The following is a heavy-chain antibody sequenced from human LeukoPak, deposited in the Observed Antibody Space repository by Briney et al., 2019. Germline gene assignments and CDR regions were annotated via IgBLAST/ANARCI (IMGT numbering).Heavy chain of an antibody. J-gene: IGHJ6*03. CDR2: IYPGDSDT. V-gene: IGHV5-51*01. D-gene: IGHD1/OR15-1a*01. CDR3: ASSYNWNSYYYYMDV. Sequence: GESLKISCKGSGYSSTSYWIGWVRQMPGKGLEWMGIIYPGDSDTRYSPSFQGQVTISADKSIRTAYLQWSSLKASDTAMYYCASSYNWNSYYYYMDVWGKGTTVTVSS. CDR1: GYSSTSYW.